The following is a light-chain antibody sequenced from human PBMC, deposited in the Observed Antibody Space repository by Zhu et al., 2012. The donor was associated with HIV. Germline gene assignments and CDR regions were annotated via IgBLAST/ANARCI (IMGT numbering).Light chain of an antibody. Sequence: ETVLTQSPGTLSLSPGEGVTLSCRASQSVPNNNLAWYQQKPGQAPRLLIYDTSKRATGIPARFSGSGSGTDFTLTISSLEPEDFALYYCQQRSNWPLTFGGGTKVEIK. V-gene: IGKV3-11*01. CDR2: DTS. J-gene: IGKJ4*01. CDR1: QSVPNNN. CDR3: QQRSNWPLT.